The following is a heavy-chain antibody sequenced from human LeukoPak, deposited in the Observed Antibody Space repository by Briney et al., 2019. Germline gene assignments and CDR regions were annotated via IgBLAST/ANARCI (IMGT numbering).Heavy chain of an antibody. V-gene: IGHV3-11*01. CDR3: AKITMVRGDDAFDI. CDR2: ISSSGTTI. D-gene: IGHD3-10*01. CDR1: GFAFDYYY. J-gene: IGHJ3*02. Sequence: GGSLRLSCAASGFAFDYYYMTWVRQAPGKGLEWLSYISSSGTTIDYAASVKGRFTISRDNAKNTVFLHMNSLRAEDTAVYYCAKITMVRGDDAFDIWGQGTMVTVSS.